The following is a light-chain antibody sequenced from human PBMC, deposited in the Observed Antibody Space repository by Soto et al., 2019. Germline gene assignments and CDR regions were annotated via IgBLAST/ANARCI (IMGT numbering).Light chain of an antibody. V-gene: IGLV2-14*02. CDR1: TSDVGGYNL. Sequence: QSVLTQPASVSGSPGQSITISCSGTTSDVGGYNLVSWYQQHTAKAPKLLIYEGTQRPSGVSSRFSGSKSGNTASLTISGLQAEDEADYYCSSYAGSKSYVFGSGTKVTVL. J-gene: IGLJ1*01. CDR3: SSYAGSKSYV. CDR2: EGT.